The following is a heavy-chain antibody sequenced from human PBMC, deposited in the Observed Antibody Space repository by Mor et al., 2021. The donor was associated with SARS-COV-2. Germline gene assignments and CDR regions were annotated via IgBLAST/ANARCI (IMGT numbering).Heavy chain of an antibody. CDR3: ARVASGGRSFDWSSDN. D-gene: IGHD3-9*01. Sequence: YAQNFQGRVTLTRDPSISTAYMEMNSLTSEDTAVYYCARVASGGRSFDWSSDNWGQGTLVTVSS. J-gene: IGHJ4*02. V-gene: IGHV1-8*01.